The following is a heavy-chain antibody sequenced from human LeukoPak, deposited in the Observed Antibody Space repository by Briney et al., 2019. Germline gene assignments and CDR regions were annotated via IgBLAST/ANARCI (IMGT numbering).Heavy chain of an antibody. CDR3: ARDQQREGGFDY. CDR1: GDSLSSNSAA. Sequence: SQTLSLTCGLSGDSLSSNSAAWNWIRQSPSRGLEWLGRTYYRSKWYNDYAVSVKSRITINPDTSKNQFSLQLNSVTPEDTAVYYCARDQQREGGFDYWGQGTLVTVSS. CDR2: TYYRSKWYN. D-gene: IGHD1-1*01. V-gene: IGHV6-1*01. J-gene: IGHJ4*02.